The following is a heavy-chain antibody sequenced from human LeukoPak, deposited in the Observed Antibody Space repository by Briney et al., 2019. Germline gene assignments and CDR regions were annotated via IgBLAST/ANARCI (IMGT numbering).Heavy chain of an antibody. D-gene: IGHD6-13*01. CDR3: ARGRSSSWYGVGWFDP. CDR2: IYSGGST. CDR1: GFTVSSNY. Sequence: GGSLRLSCAASGFTVSSNYMSWVRQAPGKGLEWVSVIYSGGSTYYADSVKGRFTISRENSKNTLYLQMNSLRAEDTAVYYCARGRSSSWYGVGWFDPWGQGTLVTVSS. J-gene: IGHJ5*02. V-gene: IGHV3-66*01.